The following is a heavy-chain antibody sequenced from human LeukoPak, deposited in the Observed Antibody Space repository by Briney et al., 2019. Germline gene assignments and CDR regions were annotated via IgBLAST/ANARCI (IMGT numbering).Heavy chain of an antibody. CDR3: ARDSPAAAGGDSSGYYPTYYFDY. V-gene: IGHV1-46*01. CDR2: INPSGGST. D-gene: IGHD3-22*01. CDR1: GYTFTSYY. J-gene: IGHJ4*02. Sequence: GASVKVSCKASGYTFTSYYMHWVRQAPGQGLEWMGIINPSGGSTSYAQKFQGRVTMTRDTSTSTVYMGLSSLRSEDTAVYYCARDSPAAAGGDSSGYYPTYYFDYWGQGTLVTVSS.